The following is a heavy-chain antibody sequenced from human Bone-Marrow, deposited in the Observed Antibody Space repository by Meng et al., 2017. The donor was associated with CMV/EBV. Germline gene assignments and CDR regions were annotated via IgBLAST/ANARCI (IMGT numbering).Heavy chain of an antibody. CDR2: IYYSGST. Sequence: SETLSLTCTGSGGSISSYYWSWIRQPPGKGLEWIGYIYYSGSTNYNPSLKSRVTISVDTSKNQFSLKLSSVTAADTAVYYCARGGTYYDILTGYSRRDGFDIWGQGTMVTVSS. CDR1: GGSISSYY. J-gene: IGHJ3*02. V-gene: IGHV4-59*12. D-gene: IGHD3-9*01. CDR3: ARGGTYYDILTGYSRRDGFDI.